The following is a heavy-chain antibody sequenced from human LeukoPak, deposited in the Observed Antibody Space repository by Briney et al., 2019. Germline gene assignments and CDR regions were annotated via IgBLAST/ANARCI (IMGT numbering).Heavy chain of an antibody. D-gene: IGHD6-19*01. J-gene: IGHJ4*02. V-gene: IGHV5-51*01. CDR3: ARRLKNSNGWTFDY. CDR1: GYSFTIYW. CDR2: FYPGDSDT. Sequence: GGSLRLSCKGSGYSFTIYWVGWVRQMPGKGLEWMGTFYPGDSDTTYSPSFQGQVTISADRSINTAYLHCSSLEASDTAIYYCARRLKNSNGWTFDYWGQGTLVTVSS.